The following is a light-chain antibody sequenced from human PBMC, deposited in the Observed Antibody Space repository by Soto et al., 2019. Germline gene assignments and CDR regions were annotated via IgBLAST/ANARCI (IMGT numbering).Light chain of an antibody. CDR2: DTS. CDR3: QRYNNWPLT. J-gene: IGKJ4*01. V-gene: IGKV3-15*01. CDR1: QGIGAT. Sequence: EIIMTQSPATLSVSPGEGATLSCRASQGIGATLAWYQHKPGQTPRLLIYDTSTSATGGPARFSGSRSGTEFTLTITCLQSEGFAVYYCQRYNNWPLTFGGGAKVESK.